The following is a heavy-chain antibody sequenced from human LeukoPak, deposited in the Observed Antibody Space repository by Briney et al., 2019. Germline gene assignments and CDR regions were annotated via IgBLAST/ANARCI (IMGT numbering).Heavy chain of an antibody. CDR1: GFTFSDYH. J-gene: IGHJ6*04. V-gene: IGHV3-11*04. CDR2: ISNTGRTT. Sequence: GGSLRLSCAASGFTFSDYHMTWIRQSPGKGLEWISYISNTGRTTYYADSVKGLFTISRDDAKNSLFLEMNSLRAEDTAVYYCARDGSPLRFYEMDVWGKGTTVIISS. CDR3: ARDGSPLRFYEMDV. D-gene: IGHD2-2*03.